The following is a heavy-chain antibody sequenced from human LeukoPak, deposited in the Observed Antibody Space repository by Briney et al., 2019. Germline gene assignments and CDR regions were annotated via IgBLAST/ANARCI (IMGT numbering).Heavy chain of an antibody. CDR3: ARGTGYGSGSSPRDV. D-gene: IGHD3-10*01. V-gene: IGHV3-21*01. CDR2: ISSSSSYI. J-gene: IGHJ6*02. CDR1: GFTFSSYS. Sequence: PGGSLRLSCVASGFTFSSYSLNWVRQAPGKGLEWVSSISSSSSYIYYADSVKGRFTISRDNAKNSLYLQMNSLRAEDTAVYYCARGTGYGSGSSPRDVWGQGTTVTVSS.